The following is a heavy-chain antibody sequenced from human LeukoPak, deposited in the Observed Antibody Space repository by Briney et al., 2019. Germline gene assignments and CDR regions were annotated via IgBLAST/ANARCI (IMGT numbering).Heavy chain of an antibody. J-gene: IGHJ6*03. CDR3: ARGSSWHYYYYYYMDV. CDR2: INPTGGST. D-gene: IGHD6-13*01. CDR1: GYTFTSYY. V-gene: IGHV1-46*01. Sequence: AASVKVSCKASGYTFTSYYMHWVRQAPGQGLEWMGLINPTGGSTGYAQKFQGRVTMTRDMSTSTDYMELSSLRSEDTAIYYCARGSSWHYYYYYYMDVWGKGTTVTVSS.